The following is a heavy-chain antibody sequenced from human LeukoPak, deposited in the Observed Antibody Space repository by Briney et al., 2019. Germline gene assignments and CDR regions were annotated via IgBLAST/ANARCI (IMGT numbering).Heavy chain of an antibody. CDR3: ARGVMCSGGSCYLPLDY. CDR2: INHSGSI. D-gene: IGHD2-15*01. J-gene: IGHJ4*02. Sequence: PSETLSLTCAVYGGSFSGYYWSWIRQPPGKGLEWIGEINHSGSINYNPFLKSRVTISVDTSKNQFSLKLSSVTAADTAVYYCARGVMCSGGSCYLPLDYWGQGTLVTVSS. V-gene: IGHV4-34*01. CDR1: GGSFSGYY.